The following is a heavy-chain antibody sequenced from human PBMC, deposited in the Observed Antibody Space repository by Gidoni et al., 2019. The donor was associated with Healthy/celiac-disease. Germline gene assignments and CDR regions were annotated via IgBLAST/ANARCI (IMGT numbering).Heavy chain of an antibody. CDR1: GYSFTSYW. CDR3: ARQGSSGWSKYNWFDP. J-gene: IGHJ5*02. D-gene: IGHD6-19*01. V-gene: IGHV5-10-1*03. Sequence: EVQLVQSGAEVKKPGESLRISCKCSGYSFTSYWISCVRQMPGKGLEWMGWIDPSDSYTNYSPSCQGHVTISADKSISTAYLQWSSLKASDTAMYYCARQGSSGWSKYNWFDPWGQGTLVTVS. CDR2: IDPSDSYT.